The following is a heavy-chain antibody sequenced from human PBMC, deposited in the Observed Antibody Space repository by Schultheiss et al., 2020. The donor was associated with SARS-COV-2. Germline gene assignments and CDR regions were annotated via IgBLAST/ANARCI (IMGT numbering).Heavy chain of an antibody. CDR1: GFTFSSYA. CDR2: ISYDGSNK. Sequence: GGSLRLSCAASGFTFSSYAMSWVRQAPGKGLEWVAVISYDGSNKYYADSVKGRFTISRDNSKNTLYLQMNSLRAEDTAVYYCARVMCSTSCYNYYYYYYMDVWGKGTTVTVSS. V-gene: IGHV3-30*14. D-gene: IGHD2-2*02. CDR3: ARVMCSTSCYNYYYYYYMDV. J-gene: IGHJ6*03.